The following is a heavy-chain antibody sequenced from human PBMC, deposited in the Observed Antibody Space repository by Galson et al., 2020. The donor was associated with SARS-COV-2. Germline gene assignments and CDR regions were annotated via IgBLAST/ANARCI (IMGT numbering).Heavy chain of an antibody. V-gene: IGHV3-7*03. CDR3: ARGSRYCSSNSCYSFDD. CDR1: GFTFSDYW. CDR2: IKQDGGEK. D-gene: IGHD2-2*01. J-gene: IGHJ4*02. Sequence: GGSLRLSCAASGFTFSDYWMSWVRQAPGKGLDWVANIKQDGGEKYYVDSVKGRFTISRDNAENSLYLQMNSLSVEDTAVYYCARGSRYCSSNSCYSFDDWGQGTLVTVSS.